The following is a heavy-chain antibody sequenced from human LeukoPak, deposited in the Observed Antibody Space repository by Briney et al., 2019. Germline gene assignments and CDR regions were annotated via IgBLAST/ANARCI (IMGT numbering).Heavy chain of an antibody. Sequence: GGSLRLSCAASGFTFSTYWMNWVRQAPGKGLEWVSYISSSSSTIYYADSVKGRFTISRDNAKNSLYLQMNSLRAEDTAVYYCAREGDYVWGSYRQFDYWGQGTLVTVSS. D-gene: IGHD3-16*02. J-gene: IGHJ4*02. CDR2: ISSSSSTI. V-gene: IGHV3-48*04. CDR3: AREGDYVWGSYRQFDY. CDR1: GFTFSTYW.